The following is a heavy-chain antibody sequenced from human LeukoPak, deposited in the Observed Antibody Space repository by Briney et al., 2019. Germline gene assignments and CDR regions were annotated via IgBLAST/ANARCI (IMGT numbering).Heavy chain of an antibody. CDR2: INHSGST. CDR1: GGSFSGYY. CDR3: ARYNSSSWSQSLDY. V-gene: IGHV4-34*01. Sequence: SETLSLTCAVYGGSFSGYYWRWLRQPPGKGLEWIGEINHSGSTNYNPSLKSRVTISVDTSKNQFSLKLSSVTAADTAVYYCARYNSSSWSQSLDYWGQGTLVTVSS. J-gene: IGHJ4*02. D-gene: IGHD6-13*01.